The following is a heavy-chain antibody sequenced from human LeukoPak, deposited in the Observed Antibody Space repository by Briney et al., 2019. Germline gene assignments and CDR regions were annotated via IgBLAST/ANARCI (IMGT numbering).Heavy chain of an antibody. CDR2: IKPDGSQK. Sequence: GGSLRLSCAASGFTFSSYWMSRVRQAPGKGLEWVANIKPDGSQKYCVDSVKGRFTISRDNAKNALYLQMYSLRAEDTAVYYCASGDYYYDGTTYFNDAFDIWGQGTMVTVSS. CDR3: ASGDYYYDGTTYFNDAFDI. D-gene: IGHD3-22*01. J-gene: IGHJ3*02. V-gene: IGHV3-7*01. CDR1: GFTFSSYW.